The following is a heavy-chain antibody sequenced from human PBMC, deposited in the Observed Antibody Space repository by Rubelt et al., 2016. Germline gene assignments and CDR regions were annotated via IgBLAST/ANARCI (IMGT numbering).Heavy chain of an antibody. J-gene: IGHJ4*02. D-gene: IGHD6-13*01. CDR3: ARHGRDSSSWYYFDY. CDR1: GYSFSSYW. V-gene: IGHV5-51*01. Sequence: NTGESLKISCKGSGYSFSSYWIAWVRQMPGKGLEWMGIIYPGDSDTRYSPSFQGQVNISADKSISTAYLQWTSLKASDTAMDYCARHGRDSSSWYYFDYWGLGTLVTVSS. CDR2: IYPGDSDT.